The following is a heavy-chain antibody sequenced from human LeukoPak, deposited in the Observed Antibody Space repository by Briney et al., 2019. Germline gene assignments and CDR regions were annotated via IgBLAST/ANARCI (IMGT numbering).Heavy chain of an antibody. CDR2: ISSSSSYI. CDR3: ARGQEVETELDY. Sequence: GGSLRLSCAAAGFTFSSYSMNWVRQAPGKGLEWVSSISSSSSYIYYADSVKGRFTISRDNAKNSLYLQMNSLRAEDTAVYHCARGQEVETELDYWGQGTLVTVSS. V-gene: IGHV3-21*01. D-gene: IGHD5-24*01. CDR1: GFTFSSYS. J-gene: IGHJ4*02.